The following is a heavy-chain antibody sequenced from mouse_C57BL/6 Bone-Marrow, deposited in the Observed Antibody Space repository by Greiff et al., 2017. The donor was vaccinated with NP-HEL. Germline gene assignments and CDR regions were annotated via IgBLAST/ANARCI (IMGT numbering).Heavy chain of an antibody. J-gene: IGHJ1*03. CDR3: ARDGYYCGSSLYWYFDG. D-gene: IGHD1-1*01. V-gene: IGHV1-50*01. Sequence: QVQLQQPGAELVKPGASVKLSCKASGYTFTSYWMQWVKQRPGQGLEWIGEIDPSDSYTNYNQKFKGKATLTVDTSSSTAYMQLSSLTSEDSAVYYCARDGYYCGSSLYWYFDGWGTGTTVTGSS. CDR1: GYTFTSYW. CDR2: IDPSDSYT.